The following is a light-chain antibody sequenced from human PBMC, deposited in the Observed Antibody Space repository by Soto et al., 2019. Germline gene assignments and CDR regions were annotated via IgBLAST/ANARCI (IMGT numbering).Light chain of an antibody. J-gene: IGKJ4*01. Sequence: EIVMTQSPATLSVSPGDRVTFSCRASWGIGANLAWYRHKPGQAPRLLVSDASAGASGVPGRFRGSGSGTEFTLTIDSLQAEHFAVYYCQQFHTWPVTFGGGTKVAI. V-gene: IGKV3-15*01. CDR2: DAS. CDR1: WGIGAN. CDR3: QQFHTWPVT.